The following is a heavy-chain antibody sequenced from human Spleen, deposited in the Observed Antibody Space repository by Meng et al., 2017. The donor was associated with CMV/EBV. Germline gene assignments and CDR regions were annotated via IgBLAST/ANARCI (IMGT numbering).Heavy chain of an antibody. D-gene: IGHD5-12*01. CDR1: VGPFSGYA. CDR2: INDRGRT. J-gene: IGHJ4*02. Sequence: LPCAVYVGPFSGYAWSWIRQPPGQGPEWIGEINDRGRTNHNPSLKSRVTISVDTSKNQFSLKLSSVTAADTAVYYCARLYGGYDRDYWGQGTLVTVSS. V-gene: IGHV4-34*01. CDR3: ARLYGGYDRDY.